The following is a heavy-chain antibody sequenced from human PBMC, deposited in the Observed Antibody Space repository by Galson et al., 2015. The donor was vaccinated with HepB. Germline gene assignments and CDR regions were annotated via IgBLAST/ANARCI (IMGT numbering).Heavy chain of an antibody. V-gene: IGHV3-11*01. CDR3: ALGGAYCGGDCYSASWDFQH. CDR2: ISSSGSTI. Sequence: SLRLSCAASGFTFSDYYMSWIRQAPGKGLEWVSYISSSGSTIYYADSVKGRFTISRDNAKNSLYLQMNSLRAEDTAVYYCALGGAYCGGDCYSASWDFQHWGQGTLVTVSS. D-gene: IGHD2-21*01. CDR1: GFTFSDYY. J-gene: IGHJ1*01.